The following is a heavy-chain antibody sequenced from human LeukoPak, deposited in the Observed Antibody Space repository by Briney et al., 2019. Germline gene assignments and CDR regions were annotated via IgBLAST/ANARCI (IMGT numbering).Heavy chain of an antibody. Sequence: GGSLRLSCAASGFTSSIYWMSWVRQAPGKGLEWGANIKQDGSEKYYVDSVKGRFTISRDNAKNSLSRQMSSLRAEDTAVYYCARNGDYDGRGFYYYFDYWGQGTLVTVSS. CDR2: IKQDGSEK. J-gene: IGHJ4*02. CDR3: ARNGDYDGRGFYYYFDY. V-gene: IGHV3-7*04. D-gene: IGHD3-22*01. CDR1: GFTSSIYW.